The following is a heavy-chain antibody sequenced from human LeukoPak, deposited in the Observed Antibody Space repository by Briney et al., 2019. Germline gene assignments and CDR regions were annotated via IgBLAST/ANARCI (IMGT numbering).Heavy chain of an antibody. CDR1: GYTLTELS. Sequence: ASVKVSCKVSGYTLTELSMHWVRRAPGKGLEWMGGFDPEDGETIYAQKFQGRVTMTEDTSTDTAYMELSSLRSEDTAVYYCATVPIGSYYYGMDVWGQGTTVTVSS. CDR3: ATVPIGSYYYGMDV. D-gene: IGHD2-2*01. CDR2: FDPEDGET. V-gene: IGHV1-24*01. J-gene: IGHJ6*02.